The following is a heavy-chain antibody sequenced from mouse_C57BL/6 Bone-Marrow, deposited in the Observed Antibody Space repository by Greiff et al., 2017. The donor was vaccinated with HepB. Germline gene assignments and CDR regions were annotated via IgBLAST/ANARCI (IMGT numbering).Heavy chain of an antibody. J-gene: IGHJ2*01. Sequence: EVQLQESGPGLVKPSQSLSLTCSVTGYSITSGYYWNWIRQFPGNKLEWMGYISYDGSNNYNPSLKNRISITRDTSKNQFFLKLNSVTTEDTATYYCARVGLLRPFDYWGQGTTLTVSS. D-gene: IGHD1-2*01. CDR2: ISYDGSN. CDR1: GYSITSGYY. CDR3: ARVGLLRPFDY. V-gene: IGHV3-6*01.